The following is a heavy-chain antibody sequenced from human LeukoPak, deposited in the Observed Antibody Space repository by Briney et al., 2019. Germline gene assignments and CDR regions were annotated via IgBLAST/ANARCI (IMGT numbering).Heavy chain of an antibody. J-gene: IGHJ4*02. CDR1: GGSISGYY. D-gene: IGHD3-10*01. CDR2: IYYSGRT. CDR3: ARDLVSGYYGSGSYSYYFDY. V-gene: IGHV4-59*12. Sequence: SETLSLTCSVSGGSISGYYWSWIRKPPGKGLEWIAYIYYSGRTNYNPSLKSRVTISVDTSKNQFSLKLSSVTAADTAVYYCARDLVSGYYGSGSYSYYFDYWGQGTLVTVSS.